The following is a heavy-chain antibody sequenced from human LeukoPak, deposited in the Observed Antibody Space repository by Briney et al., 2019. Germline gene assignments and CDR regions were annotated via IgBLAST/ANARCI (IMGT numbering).Heavy chain of an antibody. CDR2: ISYDGSNK. D-gene: IGHD1-26*01. CDR1: GFTFSSYG. CDR3: ARDLRWELGN. Sequence: GGSLRLSCAASGFTFSSYGMHWVRQAPGKGLEWVAVISYDGSNKYYADSVKGRFTISRDNAKNSLYLQMNSLRAEDTAVYYCARDLRWELGNWGQGTLVTVSS. V-gene: IGHV3-30*03. J-gene: IGHJ4*02.